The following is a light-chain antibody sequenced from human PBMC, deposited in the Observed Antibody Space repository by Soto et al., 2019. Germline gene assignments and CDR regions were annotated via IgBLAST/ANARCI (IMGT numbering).Light chain of an antibody. J-gene: IGLJ3*02. CDR3: TSYVGSDIWV. V-gene: IGLV2-8*01. CDR2: EVS. CDR1: SSDVGAYKY. Sequence: QSVLTQPPSASGSPGQSVTISCTGNSSDVGAYKYVSWYQQYPGKAPKLMIYEVSKRPSGVPHRFSGSKSGNTASLTVSGLQAEDEADYYCTSYVGSDIWVFGGGTKVTVL.